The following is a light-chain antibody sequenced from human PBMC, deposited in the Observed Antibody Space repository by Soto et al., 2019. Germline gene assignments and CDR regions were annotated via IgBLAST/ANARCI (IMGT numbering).Light chain of an antibody. J-gene: IGKJ3*01. CDR3: QEYGKWPLFT. CDR1: QSVSTN. V-gene: IGKV3-15*01. Sequence: EIVVTQSPGILSVSPGDRATLSCRASQSVSTNLAWYQQKPGQAPTLLIYAASTRATGIPARFTGSGSGTDFTLTISSLQSEDFAVYYCQEYGKWPLFTFGPGTRVDIE. CDR2: AAS.